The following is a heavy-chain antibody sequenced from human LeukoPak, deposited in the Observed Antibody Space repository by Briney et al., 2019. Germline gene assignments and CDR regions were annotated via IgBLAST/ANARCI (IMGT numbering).Heavy chain of an antibody. CDR2: ISGSGGST. CDR1: GFTFSSYA. J-gene: IGHJ4*02. Sequence: GGSLRLSCAASGFTFSSYAMSWVRQAPGKGLEWVSAISGSGGSTYYADSVKGRFTISRDNFKNTLYLQMNSLRAEDTAVYYCAKDRVSTVVRPFDYWGQGTLVTVSS. CDR3: AKDRVSTVVRPFDY. D-gene: IGHD4-23*01. V-gene: IGHV3-23*01.